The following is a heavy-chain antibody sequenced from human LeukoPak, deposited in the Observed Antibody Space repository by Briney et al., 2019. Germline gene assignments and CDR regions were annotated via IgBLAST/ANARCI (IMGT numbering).Heavy chain of an antibody. CDR2: IYYSGRT. CDR1: AGSISSSNYY. CDR3: ARFKDTAMVWYYFDY. D-gene: IGHD5-18*01. V-gene: IGHV4-39*07. J-gene: IGHJ4*02. Sequence: SETLSLTCTVSAGSISSSNYYWGWIRQPPGKGLEWIGSIYYSGRTYYNPSLKSRVTISVDTSKKQFSLKLSSVTAADTAVYYCARFKDTAMVWYYFDYWGQGTLVTVSS.